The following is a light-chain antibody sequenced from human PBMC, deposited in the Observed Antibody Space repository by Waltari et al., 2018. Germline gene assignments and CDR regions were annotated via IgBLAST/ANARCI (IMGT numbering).Light chain of an antibody. V-gene: IGKV3-20*01. Sequence: EILLTQSPGTLSLSPGDRATLSCRASQSVRSSYLAWYQQKPGQAPRLLIYVASSRATCIPDRFSGSGSGTDFTLTISRLEPEDFAVYYCQQYGSSWTFGQGTKVEIK. CDR3: QQYGSSWT. CDR2: VAS. J-gene: IGKJ1*01. CDR1: QSVRSSY.